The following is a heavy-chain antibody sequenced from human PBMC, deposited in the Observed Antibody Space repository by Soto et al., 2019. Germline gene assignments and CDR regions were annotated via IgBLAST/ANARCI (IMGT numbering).Heavy chain of an antibody. CDR1: RFTFSDYS. Sequence: GGSLRLSCAASRFTFSDYSMNWVRQAPGKGLEWVSSISSRGDYIYYTDSVKGRFTISRDNAKNSLYLQINSLRVEDTAVYYCVRDGSSGWHFDSWGQGTLVTVSS. CDR3: VRDGSSGWHFDS. D-gene: IGHD6-19*01. CDR2: ISSRGDYI. V-gene: IGHV3-21*01. J-gene: IGHJ4*02.